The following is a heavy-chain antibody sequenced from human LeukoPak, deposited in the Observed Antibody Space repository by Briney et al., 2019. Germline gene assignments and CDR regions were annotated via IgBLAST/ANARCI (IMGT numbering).Heavy chain of an antibody. CDR1: GFTFTTYN. CDR3: ARAQSATLSYYFDS. Sequence: GGSLRLSCAASGFTFTTYNLHWVRPAPGKGLEWGAFTWSDGSEKFYADSVKGRFIISRDNSKNTLYLQMNSLRVEDTGLYYCARAQSATLSYYFDSWGRGTLVTVSS. CDR2: TWSDGSEK. D-gene: IGHD2-15*01. J-gene: IGHJ4*02. V-gene: IGHV3-33*01.